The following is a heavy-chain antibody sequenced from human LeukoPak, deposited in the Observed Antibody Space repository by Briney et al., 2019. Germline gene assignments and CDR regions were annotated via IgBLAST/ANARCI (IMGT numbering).Heavy chain of an antibody. Sequence: PGGSLRLSCAASGFTFSSYEMNWVRQAPGKGLEWVSSISSSSSYIYYADSVKGRFTISRDNAKNSLYLQMNSLRAEDTAVYYCARDSPRGGFDPWGQGTLVTVSS. V-gene: IGHV3-21*01. CDR2: ISSSSSYI. CDR3: ARDSPRGGFDP. CDR1: GFTFSSYE. D-gene: IGHD3-10*01. J-gene: IGHJ5*02.